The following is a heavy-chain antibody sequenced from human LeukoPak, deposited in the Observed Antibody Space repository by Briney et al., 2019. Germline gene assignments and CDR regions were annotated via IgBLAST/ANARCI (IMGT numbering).Heavy chain of an antibody. V-gene: IGHV4-34*01. Sequence: SETLSLTCAVYGGSFSGYYWSWIRQPPGKGLEWIGEINHSGSTNYNPSLKSRVTISVDTSKNQLSLKLSSVTAADTAVYYCARETATYDFWSGYPNYYFDYWGQGTLVTVSS. CDR1: GGSFSGYY. CDR3: ARETATYDFWSGYPNYYFDY. D-gene: IGHD3-3*01. J-gene: IGHJ4*02. CDR2: INHSGST.